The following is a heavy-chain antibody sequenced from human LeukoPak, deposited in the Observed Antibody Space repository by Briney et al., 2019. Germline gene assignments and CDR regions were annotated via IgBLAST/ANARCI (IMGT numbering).Heavy chain of an antibody. Sequence: PGGSLRLSCAASGFTFSSYAMNWVRQVPGKGLEWVSAISGSDGSTYYADSVKGRFTISRDNSKNTLYLQMNSLRAEDTAVYYCARFSTSSGTFDYWGQGTLVTVSS. CDR2: ISGSDGST. D-gene: IGHD6-6*01. V-gene: IGHV3-23*01. J-gene: IGHJ4*02. CDR1: GFTFSSYA. CDR3: ARFSTSSGTFDY.